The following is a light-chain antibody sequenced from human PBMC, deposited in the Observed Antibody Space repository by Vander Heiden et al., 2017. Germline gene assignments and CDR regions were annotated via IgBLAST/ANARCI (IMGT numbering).Light chain of an antibody. V-gene: IGKV1-39*01. J-gene: IGKJ3*01. CDR1: LRISTN. CDR3: QQSYTRPRT. Sequence: DIQMTQSPSSLSASVGDRVTITCRASLRISTNLNWYQQKAGKAPKLLISAASTLQSGVPSRFSGSNSGTEFTLTISDLQPDDCATFYCQQSYTRPRTFGPGTKVEIK. CDR2: AAS.